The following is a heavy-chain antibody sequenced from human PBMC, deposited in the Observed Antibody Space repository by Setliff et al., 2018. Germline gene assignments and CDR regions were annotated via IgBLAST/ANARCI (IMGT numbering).Heavy chain of an antibody. Sequence: ASVKVSCKASGYTFTSYDINWVRQATGQGLEWMGWMSPNSGNTGYAQKFQGRVTMTRNTSISTAYMELSSLRSEDTAVYYCARAYSGSQYPYYFEFWGQGTLVTVSS. CDR2: MSPNSGNT. CDR1: GYTFTSYD. V-gene: IGHV1-8*02. J-gene: IGHJ4*02. D-gene: IGHD1-26*01. CDR3: ARAYSGSQYPYYFEF.